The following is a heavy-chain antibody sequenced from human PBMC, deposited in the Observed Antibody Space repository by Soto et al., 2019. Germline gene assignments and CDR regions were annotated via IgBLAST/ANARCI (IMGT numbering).Heavy chain of an antibody. CDR3: ARGIRTYYYDSSGYETQTLY. CDR1: GFTFSSYA. CDR2: ISYDGSNK. D-gene: IGHD3-22*01. J-gene: IGHJ4*02. V-gene: IGHV3-30-3*01. Sequence: PGGSLRLSCAASGFTFSSYAMHWVRQAPGKGLEWVAVISYDGSNKYYADSVKGRFTISRDNSKNTLYLQMNSLRAEDTAVYYCARGIRTYYYDSSGYETQTLYWGQGTLVTVSS.